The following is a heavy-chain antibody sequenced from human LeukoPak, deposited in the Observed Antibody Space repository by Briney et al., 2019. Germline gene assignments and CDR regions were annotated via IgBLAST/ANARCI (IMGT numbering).Heavy chain of an antibody. V-gene: IGHV3-30-3*01. Sequence: GGSLRLSCAASGLTFSSYAMHWVRQAPGKGLEWVAVISHDESKRYYADSVKGRFTISRDNSKKTLYLQMNSLRAEDTAVYYCATDRAYCSGGACYYYFDTWGQGTLVTVSS. CDR1: GLTFSSYA. CDR3: ATDRAYCSGGACYYYFDT. J-gene: IGHJ4*02. CDR2: ISHDESKR. D-gene: IGHD2-15*01.